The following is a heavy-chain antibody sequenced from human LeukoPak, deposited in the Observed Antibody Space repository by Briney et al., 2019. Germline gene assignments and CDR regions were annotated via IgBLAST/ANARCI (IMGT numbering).Heavy chain of an antibody. J-gene: IGHJ4*02. Sequence: PGGSLRLSYAASGFTFSNYWMSWVRQAPGKGLEWVANIKQDGSDKYYVDSVKGRFTISRDNAKNSLYLQMNSLRAEDTAVYYCARDTVATTFDYWGQGTVVTVSS. CDR2: IKQDGSDK. CDR3: ARDTVATTFDY. CDR1: GFTFSNYW. V-gene: IGHV3-7*04. D-gene: IGHD4-17*01.